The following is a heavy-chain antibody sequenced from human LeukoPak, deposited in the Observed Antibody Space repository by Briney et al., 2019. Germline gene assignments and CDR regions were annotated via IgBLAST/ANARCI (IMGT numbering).Heavy chain of an antibody. J-gene: IGHJ5*02. CDR3: ARLSSSSWSYWFDP. D-gene: IGHD6-6*01. V-gene: IGHV4-39*01. Sequence: PPETLSLTCTVSGGSISSSSYYWGWIRQPPGKGLEWIGSIYYSGSTYYNPSLKSRVTISVDTSKNQFSLKLSSVTAADTAVYYCARLSSSSWSYWFDPWGQGTLVTVSS. CDR1: GGSISSSSYY. CDR2: IYYSGST.